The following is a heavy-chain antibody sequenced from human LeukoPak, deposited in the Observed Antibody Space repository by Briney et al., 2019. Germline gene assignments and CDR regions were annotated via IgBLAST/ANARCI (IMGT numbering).Heavy chain of an antibody. CDR3: AKGQELDDGVFDS. CDR2: IRSNGDTA. V-gene: IGHV3-23*01. D-gene: IGHD1-1*01. Sequence: AGSLRLSCTASGFTFSSIALTWVRQAPGKGLEWVSTIRSNGDTAYNADSVNGRFTISRDNSKNTLYLQMDSLRVEDTAIYYCAKGQELDDGVFDSWGQGTLVTVSS. CDR1: GFTFSSIA. J-gene: IGHJ4*02.